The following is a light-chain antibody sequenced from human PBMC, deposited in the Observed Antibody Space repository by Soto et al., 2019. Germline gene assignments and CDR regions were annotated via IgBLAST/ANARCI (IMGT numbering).Light chain of an antibody. J-gene: IGKJ4*01. V-gene: IGKV1-39*01. CDR2: VAS. CDR3: QQSFTTPLT. Sequence: DIQMTQSPSSLSASVGDRVTITCRASQSIGRFLNWYQQKPGKAPNVLINVASTLRSGVPSRFSGSGSGTDFNLTINSLQPEDFATYFCQQSFTTPLTFGGGTKVDI. CDR1: QSIGRF.